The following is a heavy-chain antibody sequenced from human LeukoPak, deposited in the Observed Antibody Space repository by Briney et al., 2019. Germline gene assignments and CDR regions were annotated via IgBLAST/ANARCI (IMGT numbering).Heavy chain of an antibody. J-gene: IGHJ3*02. CDR3: ARESRVIDAFDI. CDR1: AFTFSSYW. V-gene: IGHV3-7*01. CDR2: IKQDGSEK. Sequence: GRSLKLSCAASAFTFSSYWMSWVRQAPGKGLEWVANIKQDGSEKYYVDSVKGRFTISRDNAKNSLYLQMNSLRAEDTAVYYCARESRVIDAFDIWGQGTMVTVSS. D-gene: IGHD4-17*01.